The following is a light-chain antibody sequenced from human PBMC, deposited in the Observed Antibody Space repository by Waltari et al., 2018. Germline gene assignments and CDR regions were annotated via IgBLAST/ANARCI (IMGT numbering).Light chain of an antibody. CDR2: DVS. Sequence: EVVLTQSPVTLSLSPGERATLSCRASRSVGSYLAWYQQKPGQAPRLLIYDVSKRATGIPARFSGSGSGTDFTLTISSLEPEDFALYYCQQRSNWPPALTFGGGTRVEIK. V-gene: IGKV3-11*01. CDR1: RSVGSY. J-gene: IGKJ4*01. CDR3: QQRSNWPPALT.